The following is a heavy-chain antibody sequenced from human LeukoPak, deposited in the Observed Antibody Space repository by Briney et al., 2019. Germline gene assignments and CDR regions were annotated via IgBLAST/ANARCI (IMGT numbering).Heavy chain of an antibody. J-gene: IGHJ4*02. CDR2: ISDSGGST. V-gene: IGHV3-64*04. Sequence: GGSLRLSCSASGFPFSSYAMHWVRQAPGKGLEYVSAISDSGGSTYYADSVKGRFTISRDNSKNTVNLQMNSLRAEDTALYYCAGGQMFTSGGFDDWGQGTLVTVSS. CDR3: AGGQMFTSGGFDD. CDR1: GFPFSSYA. D-gene: IGHD6-19*01.